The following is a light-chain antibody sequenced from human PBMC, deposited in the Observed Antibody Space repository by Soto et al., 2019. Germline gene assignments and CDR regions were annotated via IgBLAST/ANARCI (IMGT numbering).Light chain of an antibody. V-gene: IGKV1-13*02. CDR1: QGISSA. Sequence: AIQLTQSPSSLSASVGDRVSITCRASQGISSALAWYQHKPGKAPKILIYDASSLQSGVPSRFSGSESGTECTLTISSLQPEDFATYYCQHLKPYPFTFGQGTRLEIK. CDR3: QHLKPYPFT. CDR2: DAS. J-gene: IGKJ5*01.